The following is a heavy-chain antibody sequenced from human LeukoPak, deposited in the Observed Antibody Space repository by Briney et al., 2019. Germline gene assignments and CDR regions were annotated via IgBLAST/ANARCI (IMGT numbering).Heavy chain of an antibody. CDR2: INHSGST. J-gene: IGHJ6*04. Sequence: SETLSLTCAVYGGSLSGYYWSWIRQPPGKGLEWIGEINHSGSTNYNPSLKSRVTISVDTSKNQFSLKLSSVTAADTAAYYCARSIVVVPAGRRRGVGMDVWGKGTTVTVSS. CDR3: ARSIVVVPAGRRRGVGMDV. D-gene: IGHD2-2*01. V-gene: IGHV4-34*01. CDR1: GGSLSGYY.